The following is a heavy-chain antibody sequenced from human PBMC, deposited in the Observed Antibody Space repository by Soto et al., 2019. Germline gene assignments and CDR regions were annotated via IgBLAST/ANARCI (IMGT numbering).Heavy chain of an antibody. V-gene: IGHV3-30*04. Sequence: GGSLRLSCAASGFTFSSYAMHWVRQAPGKGLEWVAVISYDGSNKYYADSVKGRFTISRDNSKNTLYLQMNSLRAEDTAVYYCARDEEGIAARDAFDIWGQGTMVTVSS. CDR2: ISYDGSNK. CDR1: GFTFSSYA. J-gene: IGHJ3*02. D-gene: IGHD6-6*01. CDR3: ARDEEGIAARDAFDI.